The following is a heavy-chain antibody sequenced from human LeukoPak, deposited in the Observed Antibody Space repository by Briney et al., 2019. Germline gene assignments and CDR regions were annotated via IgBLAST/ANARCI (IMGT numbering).Heavy chain of an antibody. CDR3: TRNRGLDV. CDR1: GFTFSSFW. D-gene: IGHD6-25*01. Sequence: GGSLRLSCAASGFTFSSFWMSWVRQAPGKGLEWVANIKPEGSEKYYVDSVKGRFTISRDNAKNSLYLQMDSLRAEDTAVYYCTRNRGLDVWGQGTTVTVSS. J-gene: IGHJ6*02. CDR2: IKPEGSEK. V-gene: IGHV3-7*01.